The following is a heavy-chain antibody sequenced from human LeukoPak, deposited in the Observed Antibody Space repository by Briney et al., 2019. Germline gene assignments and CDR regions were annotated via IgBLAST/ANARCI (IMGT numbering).Heavy chain of an antibody. CDR3: ARVHGAGGTYYYDSSGYLEFDY. J-gene: IGHJ4*02. CDR2: INHSGST. V-gene: IGHV4-39*07. Sequence: NPSQTLSLTCTVSGGSISSGASDWGWIRQPPGKGLEWIGEINHSGSTNYNPSLKSRVTISVDTSKNQFSLKLSSVTAADTAVYYCARVHGAGGTYYYDSSGYLEFDYWGQGTLVTVSS. D-gene: IGHD3-22*01. CDR1: GGSISSGASD.